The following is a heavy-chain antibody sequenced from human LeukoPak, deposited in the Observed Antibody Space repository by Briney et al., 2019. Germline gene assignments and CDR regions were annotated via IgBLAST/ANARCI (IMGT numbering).Heavy chain of an antibody. Sequence: KSSETLSLTCTVSGGSISSYYWSWIRQPPGKGLEWIGYIYYSGSTNYNPSLKSRVTISVDTSKNQFPLKLSSVTAADTAVYYCARERATYYYDSSGPYYFVYWGQGTLVTVSS. V-gene: IGHV4-59*01. CDR2: IYYSGST. J-gene: IGHJ4*02. CDR3: ARERATYYYDSSGPYYFVY. CDR1: GGSISSYY. D-gene: IGHD3-22*01.